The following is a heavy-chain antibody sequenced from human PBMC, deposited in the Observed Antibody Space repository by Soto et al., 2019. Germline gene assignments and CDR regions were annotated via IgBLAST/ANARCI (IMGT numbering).Heavy chain of an antibody. D-gene: IGHD3-10*01. J-gene: IGHJ6*02. V-gene: IGHV3-33*01. CDR2: IWYDGSNK. CDR3: ARDTARAMVRIYYGMDV. CDR1: GFTFSSYG. Sequence: QVQLVESGGGVVQPGRSLRLSCAASGFTFSSYGMNWVRQAPGKGLEWVAVIWYDGSNKYYADSVKGRFTISRDNSKNTLHLQMNSLRAEDTAVYYCARDTARAMVRIYYGMDVWGQGTTVTVSS.